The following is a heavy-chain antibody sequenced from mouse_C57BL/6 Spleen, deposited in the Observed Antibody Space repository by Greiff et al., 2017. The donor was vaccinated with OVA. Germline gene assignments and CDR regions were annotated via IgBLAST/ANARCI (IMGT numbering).Heavy chain of an antibody. CDR2: IYPGDGDT. CDR1: GYAFSSSW. J-gene: IGHJ4*01. Sequence: VQVVESGPELVKPGASVKISCKASGYAFSSSWMNWVKQRPGKGLEWIGRIYPGDGDTNYNGKFKGKATLTADKSSSTAYMQLSSLTSEDSAVYFCARSPYYDAMDYWGQGTSVTVSS. V-gene: IGHV1-82*01. CDR3: ARSPYYDAMDY.